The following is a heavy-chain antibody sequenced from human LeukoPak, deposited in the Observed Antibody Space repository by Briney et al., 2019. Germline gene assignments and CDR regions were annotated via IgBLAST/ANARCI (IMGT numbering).Heavy chain of an antibody. CDR1: SSYW. CDR3: ARLVHEYYFDY. CDR2: IYHSGST. J-gene: IGHJ4*02. Sequence: SSYWMSWVRQPPGKGLEWIGEIYHSGSTNYNPSLKSRVTISVDKSKNQFSLKLSSVAAADTAVYYCARLVHEYYFDYWGQGTLVTVSS. V-gene: IGHV4-4*02.